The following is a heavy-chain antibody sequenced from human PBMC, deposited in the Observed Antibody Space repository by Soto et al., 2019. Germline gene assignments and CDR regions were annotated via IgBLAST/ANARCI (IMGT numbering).Heavy chain of an antibody. V-gene: IGHV3-23*01. CDR3: AGKQWVL. D-gene: IGHD6-19*01. CDR1: GFTFSSYA. Sequence: EVQLLESGGGLVQPGGSLRLSCVASGFTFSSYAMSWVRQAPGKGLEWVSAISGSGGNTYYADSVKGRFTISRDNAKNTLYLQMSSLRAEDTAVYYCAGKQWVLGGQGTLVTVSS. CDR2: ISGSGGNT. J-gene: IGHJ4*02.